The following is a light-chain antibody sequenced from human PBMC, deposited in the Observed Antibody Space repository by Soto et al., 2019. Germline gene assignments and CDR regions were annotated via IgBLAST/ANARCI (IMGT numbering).Light chain of an antibody. Sequence: DIVMTQSPDSLAVSLGERATINCKSSQSVLYSSNNKNYLAWYQQKPGQPPKLLIYWASTRESGGPDRFSGSGSGTDFTLTISSLQAEDVAVYYCQQYYSTPGLTFGGGTKVEIK. V-gene: IGKV4-1*01. CDR3: QQYYSTPGLT. CDR1: QSVLYSSNNKNY. J-gene: IGKJ4*01. CDR2: WAS.